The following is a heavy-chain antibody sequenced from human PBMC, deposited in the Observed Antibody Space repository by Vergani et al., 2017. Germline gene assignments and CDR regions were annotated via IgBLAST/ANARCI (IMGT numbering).Heavy chain of an antibody. CDR3: ARGYCSSTSCFNFDY. D-gene: IGHD2-2*01. J-gene: IGHJ4*02. V-gene: IGHV4-59*08. CDR2: IYYSGST. Sequence: QVQLQESGPGLVKPSETLSLTCTVSGGSISSYYWSWIRQPPGKGLEWIGYIYYSGSTNYNPSLKSRVTISVDTSKNQFSLKLSSVTAADTAVYYCARGYCSSTSCFNFDYWGQGTLVTVSS. CDR1: GGSISSYY.